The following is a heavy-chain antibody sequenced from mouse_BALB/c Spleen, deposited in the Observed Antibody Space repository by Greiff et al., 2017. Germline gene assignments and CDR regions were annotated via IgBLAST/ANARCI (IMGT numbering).Heavy chain of an antibody. CDR1: GFSLTSYG. J-gene: IGHJ3*01. Sequence: VQLQQSGPGLVAPSQSLSITCTVSGFSLTSYGVHWVRQPPGKGLEWLGVIWAGGSTNYNSALMSRLSISKDNSKSQVFLKMNSLQTDDTAMYYCAYDYDGFAYWGQGTLVTVSA. D-gene: IGHD2-4*01. CDR2: IWAGGST. CDR3: AYDYDGFAY. V-gene: IGHV2-9*02.